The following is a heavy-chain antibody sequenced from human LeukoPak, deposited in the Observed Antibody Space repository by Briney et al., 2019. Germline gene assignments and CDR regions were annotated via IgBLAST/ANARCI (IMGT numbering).Heavy chain of an antibody. D-gene: IGHD6-19*01. CDR2: IKSDGSDT. Sequence: GGSLRLSCAASGFAFTNYWVHWVRQAPGKGLMWVSHIKSDGSDTIYADSVKGRFTISIDNAKNTVYLQMNSLRAEDTAVYYCARKAGHGYGMDVWGQGTTVTVSS. J-gene: IGHJ6*02. CDR1: GFAFTNYW. V-gene: IGHV3-74*01. CDR3: ARKAGHGYGMDV.